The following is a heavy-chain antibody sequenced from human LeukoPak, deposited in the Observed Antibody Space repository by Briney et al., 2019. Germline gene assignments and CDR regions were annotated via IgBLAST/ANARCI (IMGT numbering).Heavy chain of an antibody. J-gene: IGHJ4*02. CDR3: ARSRGPSGFDY. Sequence: GGSLRLSWAASGFTFSSFAMNWVRQAPGKGLEYVSAISSNGGSTYYANSVKGRFTISRDNTKNTLYLQMGSLRAEDMAVYYCARSRGPSGFDYWGQGTLVTVSS. CDR1: GFTFSSFA. CDR2: ISSNGGST. V-gene: IGHV3-64*01.